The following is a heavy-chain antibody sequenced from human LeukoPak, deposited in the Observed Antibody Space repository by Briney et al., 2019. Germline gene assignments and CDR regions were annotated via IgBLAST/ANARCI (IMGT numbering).Heavy chain of an antibody. J-gene: IGHJ4*02. CDR3: ARVGYYYDSSGYYPHQNFDY. D-gene: IGHD3-22*01. V-gene: IGHV3-11*06. CDR2: ISSSSSYT. CDR1: GFTFSDYY. Sequence: PGGSLRLSCAASGFTFSDYYMSWISQAPGKGLEWVSYISSSSSYTNYADSVKGRFTISRDNAKNSLYLQMNSLRAEDTAVYYCARVGYYYDSSGYYPHQNFDYWGQGTLVTVSS.